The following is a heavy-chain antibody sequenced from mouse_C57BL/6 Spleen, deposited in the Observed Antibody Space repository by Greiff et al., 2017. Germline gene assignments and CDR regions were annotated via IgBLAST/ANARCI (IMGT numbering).Heavy chain of an antibody. D-gene: IGHD2-2*01. J-gene: IGHJ2*01. V-gene: IGHV5-6*01. Sequence: DVHLVESGGDLVKPGGSLKLSCAASGFTFSSYGMSWVRQTPDKRLEWVATISSGGSYTYYPDSVKGRFTISRDNAKNTLYLQMSSLKSEDTAMYYCARDPLVTTVFDYWGQGTTLTVSS. CDR3: ARDPLVTTVFDY. CDR2: ISSGGSYT. CDR1: GFTFSSYG.